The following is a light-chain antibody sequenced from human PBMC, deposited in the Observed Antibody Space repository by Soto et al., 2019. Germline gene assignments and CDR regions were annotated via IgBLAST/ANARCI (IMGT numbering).Light chain of an antibody. CDR1: QSVRIF. CDR2: DAS. CDR3: QQRGNWPLYT. V-gene: IGKV3-11*01. Sequence: EIVLTQSPATLSLSPGERATLSCRASQSVRIFLAWYQQKPGQAPRLLIYDASNRATGIPDRLSGSGSGTDFTLTISSLEPEDFAVYYCQQRGNWPLYTFGQGTKVEMK. J-gene: IGKJ2*01.